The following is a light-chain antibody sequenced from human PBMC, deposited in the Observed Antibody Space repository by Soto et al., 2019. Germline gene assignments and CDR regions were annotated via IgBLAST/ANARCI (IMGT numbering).Light chain of an antibody. V-gene: IGLV1-40*01. Sequence: QSVLTQPPSVSGAPGQRVTISCTGSTSNIGAGYDVHWYQQLPGTAPKLLIYANTNRPSGVPDRLSGSKSGSSASLAITGLQAEDEADYYCQSYDNSLRGWVFGGGTKLTVL. CDR1: TSNIGAGYD. J-gene: IGLJ3*02. CDR3: QSYDNSLRGWV. CDR2: ANT.